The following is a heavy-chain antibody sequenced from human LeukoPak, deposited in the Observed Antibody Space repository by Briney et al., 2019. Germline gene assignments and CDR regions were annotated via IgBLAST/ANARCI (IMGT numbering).Heavy chain of an antibody. V-gene: IGHV3-72*01. J-gene: IGHJ3*01. CDR2: YRNKANGYTT. CDR3: ARPARGDDAFDV. CDR1: GATFSDQY. Sequence: GGSLRLSCTVSGATFSDQYTDWVRQAPGKGLEWVGRYRNKANGYTTEYAASVKGRFAFSRDDSKNSVFLQMNSLKSEDTAVYYCARPARGDDAFDVWGQGTMVTVSS. D-gene: IGHD2-21*02.